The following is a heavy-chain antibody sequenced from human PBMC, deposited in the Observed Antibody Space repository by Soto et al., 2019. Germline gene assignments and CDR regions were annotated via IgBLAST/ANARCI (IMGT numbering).Heavy chain of an antibody. CDR1: GFTVSSYA. V-gene: IGHV3-23*01. J-gene: IGHJ4*02. Sequence: GGALRLSCGASGFTVSSYAMIWVRQAPGKGLEWVSAISGSGGSTYYADSVKGRFTISRDNSKNTLYLQMNSLRAEDTAVYYCAKLGGYSYGLNYFDYRGQGTLVTVSS. CDR2: ISGSGGST. D-gene: IGHD5-18*01. CDR3: AKLGGYSYGLNYFDY.